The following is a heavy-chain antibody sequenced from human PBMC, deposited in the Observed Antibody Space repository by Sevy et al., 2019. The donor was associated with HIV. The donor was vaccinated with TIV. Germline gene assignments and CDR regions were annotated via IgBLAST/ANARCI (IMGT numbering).Heavy chain of an antibody. CDR3: ARDLGEYYVSSGYYGHGAFDI. CDR2: IKQDGSEK. D-gene: IGHD3-22*01. Sequence: GGSLRLSCAASGFTFSSYWMSWVRQAPGKGLEWVANIKQDGSEKYYVESVKGRFTISRDNAKNSLYMQMNSLRAEDTAVYYCARDLGEYYVSSGYYGHGAFDIWGQGTMVTVSS. CDR1: GFTFSSYW. V-gene: IGHV3-7*01. J-gene: IGHJ3*02.